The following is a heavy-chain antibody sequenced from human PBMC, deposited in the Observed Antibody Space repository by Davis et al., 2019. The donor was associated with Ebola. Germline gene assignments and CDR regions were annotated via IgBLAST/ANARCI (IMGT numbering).Heavy chain of an antibody. CDR2: INPSGGST. V-gene: IGHV1-46*01. D-gene: IGHD2-15*01. CDR1: GYTFTSYG. Sequence: ASVKVSCKASGYTFTSYGISWVRQAPGQGLEWMGIINPSGGSTSYAQKFQGRVTMTRDTSTSTVYMELSSLRSEDTAVYYCARRTCSGGSWCPYWYCDLWGRGTLVTGSS. CDR3: ARRTCSGGSWCPYWYCDL. J-gene: IGHJ2*01.